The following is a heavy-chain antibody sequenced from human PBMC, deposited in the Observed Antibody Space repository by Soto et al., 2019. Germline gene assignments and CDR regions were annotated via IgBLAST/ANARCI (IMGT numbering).Heavy chain of an antibody. D-gene: IGHD3-22*01. Sequence: QVQLQESGPGLVKPSETLSLTCSVSGGSISYYYWSWIRQSAGKGLEWIGRIYAIGSTNYNPSLKSLVTMSLDTSKNQFSLKLTSVTAADTAVYYCARGRYYESSDTLDYWGQGTLVTVSS. V-gene: IGHV4-4*07. CDR2: IYAIGST. CDR3: ARGRYYESSDTLDY. CDR1: GGSISYYY. J-gene: IGHJ4*02.